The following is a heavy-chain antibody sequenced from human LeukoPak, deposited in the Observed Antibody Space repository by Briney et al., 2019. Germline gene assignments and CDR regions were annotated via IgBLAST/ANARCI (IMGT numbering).Heavy chain of an antibody. J-gene: IGHJ1*01. Sequence: GGSLRLSCAASGFTFSSYSMNWVRQAPGKGLEWVSSISSSSSYIYYADSVKGRFTISRDNAKNSLYLQMNSLRAEDTAVYYCARDSCSSTSCESSSWGEYFQHWGQGTLVTVSS. CDR3: ARDSCSSTSCESSSWGEYFQH. CDR2: ISSSSSYI. V-gene: IGHV3-21*01. CDR1: GFTFSSYS. D-gene: IGHD2-2*01.